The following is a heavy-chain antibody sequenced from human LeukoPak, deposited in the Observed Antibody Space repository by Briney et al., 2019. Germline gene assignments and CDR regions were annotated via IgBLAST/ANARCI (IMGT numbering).Heavy chain of an antibody. CDR1: GGTFSSYA. D-gene: IGHD6-13*01. Sequence: VASVKVSCKASGGTFSSYAISWVRQAPGQGLEWMGGIIPIFGTANYAQKFQGRVTITADESTSTTYMELRSLRFDDTAVYYCARDWQQLFDPWGQGTLVTVSS. CDR3: ARDWQQLFDP. J-gene: IGHJ5*02. CDR2: IIPIFGTA. V-gene: IGHV1-69*01.